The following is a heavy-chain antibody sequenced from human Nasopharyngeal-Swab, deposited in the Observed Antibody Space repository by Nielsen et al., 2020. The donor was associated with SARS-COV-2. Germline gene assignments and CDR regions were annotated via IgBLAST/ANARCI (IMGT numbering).Heavy chain of an antibody. J-gene: IGHJ4*02. Sequence: LETLSLTCTVSGGSIRSSSHFWAWIRQPPGKGLEWIGSLYYTGTTHYNPSLKSRVTMSVDTSKSQFSLQLSSVTAADTAVYYCARLRYLGIPAYYFDYWGQGILVTVSS. D-gene: IGHD7-27*01. CDR1: GGSIRSSSHF. CDR3: ARLRYLGIPAYYFDY. CDR2: LYYTGTT. V-gene: IGHV4-39*01.